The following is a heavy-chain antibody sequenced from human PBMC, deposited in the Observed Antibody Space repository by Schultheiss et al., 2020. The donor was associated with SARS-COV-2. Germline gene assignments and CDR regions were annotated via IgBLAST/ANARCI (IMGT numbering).Heavy chain of an antibody. Sequence: GGSLRLSCAASGFTFSSYGMHWVRQAPGKGLEWVAVIWYDGSNKYYADSVKGRLTISRDNAKNSLYLQMNSLRAEDTAVYYCARVFRGSGSNRPGGYNMDVWGKGTTVTVSS. CDR3: ARVFRGSGSNRPGGYNMDV. CDR1: GFTFSSYG. CDR2: IWYDGSNK. J-gene: IGHJ6*03. V-gene: IGHV3-33*01. D-gene: IGHD3-10*01.